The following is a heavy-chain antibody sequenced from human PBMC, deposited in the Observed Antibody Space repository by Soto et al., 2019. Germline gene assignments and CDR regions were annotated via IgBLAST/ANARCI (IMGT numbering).Heavy chain of an antibody. CDR1: GFTFSNYW. V-gene: IGHV3-7*01. J-gene: IGHJ4*02. CDR3: ARALWDTSGFYPYYFDY. D-gene: IGHD3-22*01. Sequence: QPGGSLRLSCAVSGFTFSNYWMSWVRQAPGKGLEWVANIKQDGSEQYYMDSVKGRFTISRDNAKNSLYLHMYSLRAEGTAVYYCARALWDTSGFYPYYFDYWGQGTLVTVSS. CDR2: IKQDGSEQ.